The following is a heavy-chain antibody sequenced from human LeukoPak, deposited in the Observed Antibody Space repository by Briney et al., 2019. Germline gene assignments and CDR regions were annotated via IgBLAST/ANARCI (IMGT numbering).Heavy chain of an antibody. V-gene: IGHV1-8*01. Sequence: GASVKVSCKASGYTFNGYDINWVRQATGQGLEWMGWMNPNSGNTGYAQKFQGRVTMTRNTSINTAYMELSSLKSEDTAMYYCTRAAYCGGVTCYNSWGQGTLVTVSS. CDR3: TRAAYCGGVTCYNS. J-gene: IGHJ4*02. D-gene: IGHD2-21*01. CDR1: GYTFNGYD. CDR2: MNPNSGNT.